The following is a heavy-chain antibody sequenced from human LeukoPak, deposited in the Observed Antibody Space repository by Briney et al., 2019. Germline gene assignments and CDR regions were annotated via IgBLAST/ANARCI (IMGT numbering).Heavy chain of an antibody. Sequence: PGGSLRLFCAASGFTFSYYWMSWVRQAPGKGLEWVANIIQDGSEKHYVDSVKGRFTISRDNAKSSLYLQMNSLRAEDTAVYYCARWHYGSGRLYDYWGQGTLVTVSS. CDR1: GFTFSYYW. CDR3: ARWHYGSGRLYDY. J-gene: IGHJ4*02. CDR2: IIQDGSEK. D-gene: IGHD3-10*01. V-gene: IGHV3-7*01.